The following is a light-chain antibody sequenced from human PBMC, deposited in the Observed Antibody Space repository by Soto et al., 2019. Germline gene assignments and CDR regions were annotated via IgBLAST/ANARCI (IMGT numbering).Light chain of an antibody. CDR3: QQYGSSPLT. Sequence: ESVLTQSPGTLTLSPGERATLACRASQNVNSKYLASYQQKPGQAPRLLMYGASSRATGLPDRFSGSGSGTDFTLTISRLEPEDFAVYYCQQYGSSPLTFGQGTKVEIK. J-gene: IGKJ1*01. CDR1: QNVNSKY. V-gene: IGKV3-20*01. CDR2: GAS.